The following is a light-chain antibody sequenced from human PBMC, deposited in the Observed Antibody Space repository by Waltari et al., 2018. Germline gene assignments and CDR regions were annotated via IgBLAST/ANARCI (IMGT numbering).Light chain of an antibody. Sequence: DIQMTQSPSSLSASVGDRVTITCRASQSIRSYLNWFQQKPGKAPNRLIYATSSLQSGVPSRFSGTGSGTDFTLTINSLQPEDFATYYCQQSLTTPWTFGQGTKVEF. CDR3: QQSLTTPWT. CDR1: QSIRSY. CDR2: ATS. J-gene: IGKJ1*01. V-gene: IGKV1-39*01.